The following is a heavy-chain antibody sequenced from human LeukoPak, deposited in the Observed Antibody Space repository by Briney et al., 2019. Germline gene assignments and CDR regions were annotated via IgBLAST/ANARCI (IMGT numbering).Heavy chain of an antibody. Sequence: GGSLRLSCAASEFTFNNNGMHWVRQAPGKGLEWVAFIRYDGIYKYYADSVKGRFTIFRDNAKNSLYLQMNSLRAEDTAVYYCARGPRANHFNWFDPWGQGILVTVSS. D-gene: IGHD1-26*01. CDR2: IRYDGIYK. J-gene: IGHJ5*02. V-gene: IGHV3-30*02. CDR1: EFTFNNNG. CDR3: ARGPRANHFNWFDP.